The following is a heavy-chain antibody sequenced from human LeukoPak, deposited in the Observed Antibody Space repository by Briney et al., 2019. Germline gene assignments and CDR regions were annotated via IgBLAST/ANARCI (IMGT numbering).Heavy chain of an antibody. J-gene: IGHJ4*02. Sequence: ASVKVSCKASGGTFSSYTISWVRQAPGQGLEWMGRIIPILGIANYAQKFQGRVTITADKSTSTAYMELSSLRSEDTAVYYCARDVDLAARGVYYFDYWGQGTLVTVSS. D-gene: IGHD6-6*01. CDR3: ARDVDLAARGVYYFDY. V-gene: IGHV1-69*04. CDR1: GGTFSSYT. CDR2: IIPILGIA.